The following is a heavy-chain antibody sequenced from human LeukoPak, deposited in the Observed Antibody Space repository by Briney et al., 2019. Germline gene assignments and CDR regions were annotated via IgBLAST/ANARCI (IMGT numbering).Heavy chain of an antibody. J-gene: IGHJ6*03. CDR1: GGTFSSYA. CDR3: ARGGRAIVVVPSSSGGNYYYMDV. CDR2: IIPIFGTA. Sequence: SVKVSCKASGGTFSSYAISWVRQAPGQGLEWMGGIIPIFGTANYAQKFQGRVTITADESTSTACMELSSLRSEDTAVYYCARGGRAIVVVPSSSGGNYYYMDVWGKGTTVTVSS. D-gene: IGHD2-2*01. V-gene: IGHV1-69*13.